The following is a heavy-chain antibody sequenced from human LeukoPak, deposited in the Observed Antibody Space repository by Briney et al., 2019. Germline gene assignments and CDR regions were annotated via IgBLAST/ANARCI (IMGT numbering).Heavy chain of an antibody. CDR1: GFTFSSYS. CDR2: ISSSSSTI. CDR3: ARDRPDCGGDCYDDAFDI. V-gene: IGHV3-48*04. D-gene: IGHD2-21*02. J-gene: IGHJ3*02. Sequence: GGSLRLSCAASGFTFSSYSMNWVRQAPGQGLEWVSYISSSSSTIYYADSVKGRFTISRDNAKNSLYLQMNSLRAEDTAVYYCARDRPDCGGDCYDDAFDIWGQGTMVTVSS.